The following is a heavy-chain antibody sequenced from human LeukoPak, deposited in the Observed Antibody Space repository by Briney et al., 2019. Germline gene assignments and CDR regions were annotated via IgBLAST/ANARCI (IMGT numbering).Heavy chain of an antibody. CDR1: GYTFTGYY. J-gene: IGHJ4*02. CDR3: ARGLLRRLRYFDWLMDYYFDY. Sequence: ASVKVSCKASGYTFTGYYMHWVRQAPGQGLEGMGWINPNRGGTHYAQKFQGRVTMTRDTSISTAYMELSRLRSDDTAGYYCARGLLRRLRYFDWLMDYYFDYWGQGTLVTVSS. CDR2: INPNRGGT. D-gene: IGHD3-9*01. V-gene: IGHV1-2*02.